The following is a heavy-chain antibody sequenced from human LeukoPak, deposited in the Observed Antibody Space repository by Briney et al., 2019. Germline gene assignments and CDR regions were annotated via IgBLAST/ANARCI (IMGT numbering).Heavy chain of an antibody. CDR2: IYPGDSDT. V-gene: IGHV5-51*01. CDR1: GYSFTTYW. Sequence: PGESLKISCKGSGYSFTTYWIGWVRQMPGKGLEWMGIIYPGDSDTRYSPSFQGQVTISADKSNSAAYLQWSSLKASDTAMYYCARHERSTTGSLLYDNWGQGTLVTVSS. D-gene: IGHD1-1*01. CDR3: ARHERSTTGSLLYDN. J-gene: IGHJ4*02.